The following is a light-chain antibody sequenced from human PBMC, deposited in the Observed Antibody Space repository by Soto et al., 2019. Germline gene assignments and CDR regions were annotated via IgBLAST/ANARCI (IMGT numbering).Light chain of an antibody. J-gene: IGKJ1*01. CDR3: QQYYSTPHT. CDR1: QSVLYSPNNKNY. CDR2: WAS. V-gene: IGKV4-1*01. Sequence: DIVMNQSPDSLAVSLGERATINCKSSQSVLYSPNNKNYLAWYQQKPRQPPKLLIYWASTRESGVPDRFSGSGSGTDFTLTISSLQAEDVAVYYCQQYYSTPHTFGQGTKVEIK.